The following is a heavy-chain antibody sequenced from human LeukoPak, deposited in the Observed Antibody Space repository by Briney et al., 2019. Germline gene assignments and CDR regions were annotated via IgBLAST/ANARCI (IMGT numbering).Heavy chain of an antibody. CDR2: IYYSGST. J-gene: IGHJ6*02. V-gene: IGHV4-59*08. CDR3: ASVTMVRGVNRPYYYYGMDV. CDR1: GGSISSYY. Sequence: PSETLSLTCTVSGGSISSYYWSWIRQPPGKGLEWIGYIYYSGSTNYNPSLKSRVTISVDTSKNQFSLKLSSVTAADTAVYYCASVTMVRGVNRPYYYYGMDVWGQGTTVTVSS. D-gene: IGHD3-10*01.